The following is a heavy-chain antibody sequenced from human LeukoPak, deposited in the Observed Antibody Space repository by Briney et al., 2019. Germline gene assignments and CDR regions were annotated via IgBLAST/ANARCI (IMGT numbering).Heavy chain of an antibody. CDR1: GFTVSSNY. CDR3: ARDRVYYYDSSGYYPDAFDI. CDR2: IYSGGST. Sequence: PGGSLRLSCAASGFTVSSNYMSWGRQAPGKGLEWVSVIYSGGSTYYADSVKGRFTISRDNSKNTLYLQMNSLRAEDTAVYYCARDRVYYYDSSGYYPDAFDIWGQGTMVTVSS. J-gene: IGHJ3*02. D-gene: IGHD3-22*01. V-gene: IGHV3-66*01.